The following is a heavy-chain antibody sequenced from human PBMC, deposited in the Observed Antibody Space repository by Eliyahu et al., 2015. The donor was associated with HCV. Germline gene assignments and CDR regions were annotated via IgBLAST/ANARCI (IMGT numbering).Heavy chain of an antibody. J-gene: IGHJ1*01. CDR2: IYPGDSDT. V-gene: IGHV5-51*01. D-gene: IGHD6-13*01. CDR1: GYXFTSYX. CDR3: ARPDPGSSWYGYFQH. Sequence: EVQLVQSGAEXKKPGESLKISCKGSGYXFTSYXIGWXRQMPGKGLEWMGIIYPGDSDTRYSPSFQGQVTISADKSISTAYLQWSSLKASDTAMYYCARPDPGSSWYGYFQHWGQGTLVTVSS.